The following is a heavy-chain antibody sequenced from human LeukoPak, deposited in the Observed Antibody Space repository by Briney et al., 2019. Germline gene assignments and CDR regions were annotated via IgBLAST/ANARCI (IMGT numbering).Heavy chain of an antibody. CDR2: IIPIFSTA. CDR3: ARGPYDFWSGSWFDP. CDR1: GGTFSSYA. V-gene: IGHV1-69*13. J-gene: IGHJ5*02. Sequence: ASVKVSCKASGGTFSSYAVSWVRQAPGQGLEWMGGIIPIFSTADYAQKFQGRVTITADESTSTAYMELSSLRSEDTAVYYCARGPYDFWSGSWFDPWGQGTLVTVSS. D-gene: IGHD3-3*01.